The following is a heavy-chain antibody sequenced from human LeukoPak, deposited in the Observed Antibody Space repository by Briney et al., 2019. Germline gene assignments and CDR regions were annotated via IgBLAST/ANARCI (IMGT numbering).Heavy chain of an antibody. Sequence: GGSLRLSCTGSGFSFTNYAMHWVRQAPGEGLEWVAVISYDESKVYYADSVKGRFTISRDLSTNTLYLQMNSLRAEDTAVYYCARDSIAAAGTLGYWGQGTLVTVSS. CDR2: ISYDESKV. CDR1: GFSFTNYA. CDR3: ARDSIAAAGTLGY. V-gene: IGHV3-30*03. D-gene: IGHD6-13*01. J-gene: IGHJ4*02.